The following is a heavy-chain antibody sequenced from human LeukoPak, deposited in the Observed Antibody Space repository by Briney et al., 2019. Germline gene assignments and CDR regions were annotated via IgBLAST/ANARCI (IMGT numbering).Heavy chain of an antibody. CDR1: GGSISSYY. D-gene: IGHD3-3*01. Sequence: SETLSLTCTVSGGSISSYYWSWIRQPAGKGLEWIGRIYTSGSTNYNPSLKSRVTMSVDTSKNQFSLKLSSVTAADTAVYYCARDGGIFWVVNWFDPWGQGTLVTVSS. CDR2: IYTSGST. J-gene: IGHJ5*02. V-gene: IGHV4-4*07. CDR3: ARDGGIFWVVNWFDP.